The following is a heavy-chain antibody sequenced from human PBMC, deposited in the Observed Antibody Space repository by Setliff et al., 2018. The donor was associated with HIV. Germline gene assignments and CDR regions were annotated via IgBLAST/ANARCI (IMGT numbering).Heavy chain of an antibody. CDR2: IYYSGST. Sequence: PSETLSLTCTVSGGSTSNEYWSWIRQPPGKGLEWIGYIYYSGSTTYNPSLRSRVTISIDMSKNQFSLKLTSVAAADTAVYYCAKRPGYGYPFHIWGQGTMVT. CDR3: AKRPGYGYPFHI. D-gene: IGHD5-18*01. CDR1: GGSTSNEY. V-gene: IGHV4-59*08. J-gene: IGHJ3*02.